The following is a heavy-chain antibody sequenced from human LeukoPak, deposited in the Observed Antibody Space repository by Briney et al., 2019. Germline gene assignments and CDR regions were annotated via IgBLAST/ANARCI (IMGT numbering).Heavy chain of an antibody. CDR3: AKGGEVGLMRRYFDY. V-gene: IGHV3-23*01. J-gene: IGHJ4*02. CDR2: MNGRGVST. CDR1: GFTFSSYS. Sequence: PGGSLRLFCAASGFTFSSYSMNWVRQAPGKGLEWVSVMNGRGVSTYYADSVKGRFTISRDNSTNTVYLQMNSLRAEDTAVYYCAKGGEVGLMRRYFDYWGQGTLVTVSS. D-gene: IGHD3-16*01.